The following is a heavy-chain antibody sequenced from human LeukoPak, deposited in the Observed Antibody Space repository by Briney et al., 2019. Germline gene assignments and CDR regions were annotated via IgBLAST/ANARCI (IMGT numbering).Heavy chain of an antibody. Sequence: SETLSLTCTVSGGSSSSSSYYWGWIRQPPGKGLEWIGSIYYSGSTYYNPSLKSRVTISVDTSKNQFSLKLSSVTAADTAVYYCARLANSGSGWYKDYWGQGTLVTVSS. CDR3: ARLANSGSGWYKDY. J-gene: IGHJ4*02. CDR2: IYYSGST. CDR1: GGSSSSSSYY. D-gene: IGHD6-19*01. V-gene: IGHV4-39*01.